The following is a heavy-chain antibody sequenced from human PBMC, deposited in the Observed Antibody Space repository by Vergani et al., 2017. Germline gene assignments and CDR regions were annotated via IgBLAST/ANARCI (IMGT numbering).Heavy chain of an antibody. CDR1: GFTFDDYA. Sequence: VQLVESGGGLVQPGRSLRLSCAASGFTFDDYAMHWVRQAPGKGLEWVSGISWNSGSIGYADSVKGRFTISRDNAKNSLYLQMNSLRAEDTALYYCAKFGYYYMDVWGKGTTVTVSS. V-gene: IGHV3-9*01. CDR3: AKFGYYYMDV. CDR2: ISWNSGSI. D-gene: IGHD3-10*01. J-gene: IGHJ6*03.